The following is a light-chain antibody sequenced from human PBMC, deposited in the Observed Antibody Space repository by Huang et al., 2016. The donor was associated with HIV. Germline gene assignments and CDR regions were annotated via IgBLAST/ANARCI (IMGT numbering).Light chain of an antibody. Sequence: DIQMTQSPSSLSASVGDRVTITCRASRSIISYLNWYQQKPGKAPKLLIFAASSLQSGVPSRFSGSGSGTDFTLTINSLQPEDFATYYCQQSYSSPFTFGPGTKVNIK. CDR2: AAS. CDR3: QQSYSSPFT. V-gene: IGKV1-39*01. J-gene: IGKJ3*01. CDR1: RSIISY.